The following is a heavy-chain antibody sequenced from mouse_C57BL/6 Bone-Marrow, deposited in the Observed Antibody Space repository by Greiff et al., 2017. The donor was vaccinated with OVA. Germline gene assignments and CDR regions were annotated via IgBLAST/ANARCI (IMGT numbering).Heavy chain of an antibody. CDR2: ISSGGSYT. Sequence: EVKLMESGGDLVKPGGSLKLSCAASGFTFSSYGMSWVRQTPDKRLEWVATISSGGSYTYYPDSVKGRFTISRDNAKNTLYLQMSSLKSEDTAMYYCARRGYYGSSGFAYWGQGTLVTVSA. D-gene: IGHD1-1*01. CDR3: ARRGYYGSSGFAY. CDR1: GFTFSSYG. J-gene: IGHJ3*01. V-gene: IGHV5-6*02.